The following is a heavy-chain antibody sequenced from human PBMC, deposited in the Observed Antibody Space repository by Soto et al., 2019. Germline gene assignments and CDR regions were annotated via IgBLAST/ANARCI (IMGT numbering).Heavy chain of an antibody. J-gene: IGHJ4*02. V-gene: IGHV3-23*01. CDR2: ITSSGDNT. CDR1: GFTFRTYY. D-gene: IGHD3-10*01. CDR3: AIDRPNYLHSGGAYYKLGGDY. Sequence: EVQLLESGGGLVQPGGSLRLSCAASGFTFRTYYMSWVRQAPGRGLEWVSSITSSGDNTYYTDSVKGRFTISRDNSENTLYLQMNSLRVEDTALYYCAIDRPNYLHSGGAYYKLGGDYWGRGTLVTVSS.